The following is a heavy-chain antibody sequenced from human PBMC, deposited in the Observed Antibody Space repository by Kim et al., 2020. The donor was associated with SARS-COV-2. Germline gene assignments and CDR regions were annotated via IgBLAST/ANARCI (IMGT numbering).Heavy chain of an antibody. D-gene: IGHD6-13*01. J-gene: IGHJ6*04. Sequence: GGSLRLSCAASGFTFSSYEMNWVRQAPGKGLEWVSYISSSGSTIYYADSVKGRFTISRDNAKNSLYLQMNSLRAEDTAVYYCARDLADYSSSQSGKVVYYYGMDVWGKGTTVTVSS. CDR3: ARDLADYSSSQSGKVVYYYGMDV. CDR1: GFTFSSYE. CDR2: ISSSGSTI. V-gene: IGHV3-48*03.